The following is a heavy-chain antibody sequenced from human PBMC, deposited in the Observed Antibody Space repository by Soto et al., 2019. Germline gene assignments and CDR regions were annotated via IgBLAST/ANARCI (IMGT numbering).Heavy chain of an antibody. J-gene: IGHJ6*02. V-gene: IGHV1-46*01. Sequence: ASVKVSCKASGYSFTNYYLHWVRQAPGQGLEWVGVINPSVGTTTYAQRFQGRVNVASDTSTRTVYMELRSLRSDDTAVYYCARARQDPYDYHAMDVWGQGTTLTASS. D-gene: IGHD2-15*01. CDR1: GYSFTNYY. CDR2: INPSVGTT. CDR3: ARARQDPYDYHAMDV.